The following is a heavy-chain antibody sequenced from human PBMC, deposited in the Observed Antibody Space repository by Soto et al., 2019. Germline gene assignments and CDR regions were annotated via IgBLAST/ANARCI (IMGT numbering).Heavy chain of an antibody. D-gene: IGHD3-10*01. Sequence: GGSLRLSCTASGFTFGDYAMSWFRQAPGKGLEWVGFIRSKAYGGTTEYAASVKGRFTISRDDSKSIAYLQMNSLKTEDTAVYYCTRDLYGSGSHTPYYWGQGTLVTVSS. CDR1: GFTFGDYA. J-gene: IGHJ4*02. CDR2: IRSKAYGGTT. V-gene: IGHV3-49*03. CDR3: TRDLYGSGSHTPYY.